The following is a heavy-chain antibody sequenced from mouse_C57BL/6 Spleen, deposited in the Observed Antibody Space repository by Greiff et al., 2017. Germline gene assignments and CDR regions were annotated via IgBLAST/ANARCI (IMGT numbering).Heavy chain of an antibody. V-gene: IGHV1-55*01. CDR1: GYTFTSYW. CDR2: IYPGSGST. D-gene: IGHD3-2*02. Sequence: QVQLQQSGAELVKPGASVKMSCKASGYTFTSYWITWVKQRPGQGLEWIGDIYPGSGSTNYNEKFKSKATLTVDTSSSTAYMQLSSLTSEDSAVYYCARRDSSGPWFAYWGQGTLVTVSA. CDR3: ARRDSSGPWFAY. J-gene: IGHJ3*01.